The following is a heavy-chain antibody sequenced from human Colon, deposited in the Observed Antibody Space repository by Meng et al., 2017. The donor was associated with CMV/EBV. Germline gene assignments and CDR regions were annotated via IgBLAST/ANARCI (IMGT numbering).Heavy chain of an antibody. CDR2: INVNGNSA. J-gene: IGHJ4*01. CDR3: ARDPNWGSGY. D-gene: IGHD7-27*01. CDR1: GITFTDSD. V-gene: IGHV3-11*06. Sequence: VQLVESGXXLVNPGESLRLSCVVSGITFTDSDMSWVRQAPGKGLEWVSSINVNGNSAAYADSVRGRFTISRDNARNSLYLQMNSLRVEDTAFYYCARDPNWGSGYWGHGTLVTVSS.